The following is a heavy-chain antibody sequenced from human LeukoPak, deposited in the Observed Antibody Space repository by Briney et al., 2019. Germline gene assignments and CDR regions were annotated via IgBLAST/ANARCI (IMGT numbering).Heavy chain of an antibody. V-gene: IGHV3-30*02. CDR2: IRYDGSNK. Sequence: PGGSLRLSCAASGFTFSSYGMHWVRQAPGKGLEWVAFIRYDGSNKYYADSVKGRFTISRDNSKNTLYLQMNSLRAEDTAVYYCARDRVGADDAFDIWGQGTMVTVSS. CDR1: GFTFSSYG. CDR3: ARDRVGADDAFDI. J-gene: IGHJ3*02. D-gene: IGHD1-26*01.